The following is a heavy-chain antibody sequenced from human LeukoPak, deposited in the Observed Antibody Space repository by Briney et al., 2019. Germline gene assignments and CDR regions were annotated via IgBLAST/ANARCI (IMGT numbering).Heavy chain of an antibody. CDR2: IYSGGST. J-gene: IGHJ3*02. V-gene: IGHV3-53*01. D-gene: IGHD1-26*01. CDR1: GFTFSSYW. CDR3: ARGGSYLSAFDI. Sequence: GGSLRLSCAASGFTFSSYWMSWVRQAPGKGLEWVSIIYSGGSTFYADSVKGRFTISRDNSKNTLYLQMNSLRAEDTAVYYCARGGSYLSAFDIWGQGTMVTVSS.